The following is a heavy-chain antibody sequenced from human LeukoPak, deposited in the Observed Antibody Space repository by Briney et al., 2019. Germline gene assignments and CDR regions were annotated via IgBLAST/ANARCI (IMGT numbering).Heavy chain of an antibody. V-gene: IGHV4-34*01. Sequence: SETLSLTCAVYGGSFSGYYWSWIRQPPGKGLEWIGEINHSGSTNYNPSLKSRVTISVDTSKNQFSLKLSSVTAGDTAVYYCARGGITMIVVVNPAAFDIWGQGTMVTVSS. CDR2: INHSGST. J-gene: IGHJ3*02. CDR1: GGSFSGYY. CDR3: ARGGITMIVVVNPAAFDI. D-gene: IGHD3-22*01.